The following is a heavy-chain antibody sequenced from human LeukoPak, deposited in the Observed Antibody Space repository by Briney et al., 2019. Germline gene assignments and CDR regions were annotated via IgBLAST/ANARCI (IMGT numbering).Heavy chain of an antibody. CDR2: ISSSSSYT. D-gene: IGHD6-13*01. CDR3: ARKNYPGIAAAVDY. V-gene: IGHV3-11*06. J-gene: IGHJ4*02. Sequence: GGSLRLSCAASGFTFSDYYMSWIRQAPGKGQEWVSYISSSSSYTNYADSVKGRFTISRDNAKNSLYLQMSSLRAEDTAVYYCARKNYPGIAAAVDYWGQGTLVTVSS. CDR1: GFTFSDYY.